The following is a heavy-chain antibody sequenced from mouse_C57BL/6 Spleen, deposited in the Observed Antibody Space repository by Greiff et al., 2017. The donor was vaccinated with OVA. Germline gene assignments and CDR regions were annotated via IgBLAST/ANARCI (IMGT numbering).Heavy chain of an antibody. CDR3: ARHGGYDSSYFDY. J-gene: IGHJ2*01. CDR2: IWSDGST. Sequence: QVQLKESGPGLVAPSQSLSITCTVSGFSLTSYGVHWVRQPPGTGLEWLVVIWSDGSTTYNSALKSRLSISKNNSKSQVVLKMTSLQTDETAMYYGARHGGYDSSYFDYWGQGTTLTVSS. D-gene: IGHD1-1*01. CDR1: GFSLTSYG. V-gene: IGHV2-6-1*01.